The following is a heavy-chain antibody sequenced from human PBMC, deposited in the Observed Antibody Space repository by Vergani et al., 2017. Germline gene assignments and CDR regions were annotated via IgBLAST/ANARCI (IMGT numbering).Heavy chain of an antibody. CDR1: GFTFKNFA. V-gene: IGHV3-23*01. Sequence: EVRLSESGGGLVPPGGSLRLSCVASGFTFKNFAMAWVRQAPGQGLEWISTISGRGDDTYFADSVKGRFTVSRDNSKNSLFLQLNSLRTEDTGVYYCAQLAYSISEEAFTYRPFDPWGLGILVTVSA. D-gene: IGHD6-6*01. CDR3: AQLAYSISEEAFTYRPFDP. CDR2: ISGRGDDT. J-gene: IGHJ5*02.